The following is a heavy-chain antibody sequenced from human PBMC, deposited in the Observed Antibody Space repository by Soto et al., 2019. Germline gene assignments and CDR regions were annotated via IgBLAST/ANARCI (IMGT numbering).Heavy chain of an antibody. D-gene: IGHD3-16*01. V-gene: IGHV3-23*01. CDR1: GLTCRSYA. CDR3: AKSGRRLITFDY. Sequence: GGSLRLSCAASGLTCRSYAMSWVRQAPGKGLEWVSAISGSGGSTYYADSVKGRFTISRDNSKNTLYLQMNSLRAEDTAVYYCAKSGRRLITFDYWGQGTLVTVSS. CDR2: ISGSGGST. J-gene: IGHJ4*02.